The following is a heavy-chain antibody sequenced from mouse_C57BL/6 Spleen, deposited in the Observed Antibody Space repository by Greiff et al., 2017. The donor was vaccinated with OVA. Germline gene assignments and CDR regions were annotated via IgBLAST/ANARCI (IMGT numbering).Heavy chain of an antibody. Sequence: EVKLLESVAELVRPGASVKLSCTASGFNIKNTYMHWVKQRPEQGLEWIGRIDPANGNTKYAPKFQGKATITADTSSNTAYLQLSSLTSEDTAIYYCAPYSNYGEKFAYWGQGTLVTVSA. V-gene: IGHV14-3*01. CDR3: APYSNYGEKFAY. J-gene: IGHJ3*01. CDR2: IDPANGNT. D-gene: IGHD2-5*01. CDR1: GFNIKNTY.